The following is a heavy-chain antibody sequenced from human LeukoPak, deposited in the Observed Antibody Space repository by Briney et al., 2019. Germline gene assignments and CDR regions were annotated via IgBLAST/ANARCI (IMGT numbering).Heavy chain of an antibody. D-gene: IGHD1-26*01. Sequence: SETLSLTCTVSGGSISSSSYFWVWIRQPPGKGLEWIGSIYYSGSTYYNPSLKSRVTISVDTSKNQFSLKLSSVTAADTAVYYCARDLLGTYYENDAVDIWGQGTMVTVSS. CDR2: IYYSGST. CDR1: GGSISSSSYF. J-gene: IGHJ3*02. V-gene: IGHV4-39*07. CDR3: ARDLLGTYYENDAVDI.